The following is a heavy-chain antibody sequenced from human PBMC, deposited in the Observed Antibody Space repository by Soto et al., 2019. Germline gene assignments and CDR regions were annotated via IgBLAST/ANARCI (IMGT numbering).Heavy chain of an antibody. CDR3: ASNYGDYRYYYGMDV. Sequence: QVQLVQSGAEVKKPGSSVKVSCKASGGTFSSYAISWVRQAPGQGLEWVAGIIPLFGTADYAQKFQGRVTITADESTSTAYMELSSLRSEDTAVYYCASNYGDYRYYYGMDVWGQGTTVTVSS. CDR1: GGTFSSYA. CDR2: IIPLFGTA. V-gene: IGHV1-69*12. D-gene: IGHD4-17*01. J-gene: IGHJ6*02.